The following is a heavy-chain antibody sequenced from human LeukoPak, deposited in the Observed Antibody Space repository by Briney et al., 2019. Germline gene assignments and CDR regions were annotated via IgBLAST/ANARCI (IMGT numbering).Heavy chain of an antibody. D-gene: IGHD2-21*02. J-gene: IGHJ3*02. CDR3: ARGCGGDCYPFSADAFDI. Sequence: ASVKVSCTASGYTFTSYAMNWVRQAPGQGLEWMGWINTNTGNPTYAQGFTGRFVFSLDTSVSTAYLQISSLKAEDTAVYYCARGCGGDCYPFSADAFDIWGQGTMVTVSS. CDR1: GYTFTSYA. CDR2: INTNTGNP. V-gene: IGHV7-4-1*02.